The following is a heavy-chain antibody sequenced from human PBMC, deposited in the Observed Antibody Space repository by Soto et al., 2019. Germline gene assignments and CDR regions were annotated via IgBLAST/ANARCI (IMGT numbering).Heavy chain of an antibody. CDR3: ARDIFDN. V-gene: IGHV3-48*03. J-gene: IGHJ4*02. CDR2: ITSSGDRT. Sequence: EVHLVESGGGLIQPGGSLRLSCAASGFTFSYYEMNWVRQAPGKGLEWLSYITSSGDRTKYADSVKGRFTISRDNAKNSLYLQMTSLSAEDTGLYYCARDIFDNWGQGTLVTVSS. CDR1: GFTFSYYE.